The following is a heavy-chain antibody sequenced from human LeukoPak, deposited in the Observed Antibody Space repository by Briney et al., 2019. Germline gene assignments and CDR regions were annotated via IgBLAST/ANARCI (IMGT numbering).Heavy chain of an antibody. D-gene: IGHD3-10*01. CDR2: INPNSGGT. Sequence: ASVKVSCKASGYTFTGYYMHWVRQAPGQGLEWMGWINPNSGGTNYAQKFQGRVTMTRNTSISTAYMELSSLRADDTAVYYCASIVLLWFGESFLAAGNVDMDVWGKGTTVTVSS. J-gene: IGHJ6*03. CDR1: GYTFTGYY. CDR3: ASIVLLWFGESFLAAGNVDMDV. V-gene: IGHV1-2*02.